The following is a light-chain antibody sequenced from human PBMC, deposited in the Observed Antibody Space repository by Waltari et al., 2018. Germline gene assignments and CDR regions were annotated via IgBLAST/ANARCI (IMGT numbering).Light chain of an antibody. CDR2: AAS. Sequence: DIQMTQSPSSLSASIGDRVTITCRARQNINNYLNWFQQKPGEAPKLLIYAASSLQSGVPSRFSGSGSGTDFTLTISSLQPEDFATYYCQQSYSIPLTFGQGTKVEIK. CDR3: QQSYSIPLT. CDR1: QNINNY. J-gene: IGKJ1*01. V-gene: IGKV1-39*01.